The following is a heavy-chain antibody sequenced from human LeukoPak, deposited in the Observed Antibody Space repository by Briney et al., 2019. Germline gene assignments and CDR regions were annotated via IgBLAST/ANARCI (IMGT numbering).Heavy chain of an antibody. J-gene: IGHJ4*02. CDR2: IGSSENYI. CDR1: GFTFSTYS. V-gene: IGHV3-21*01. CDR3: ARELYYYDSSDY. Sequence: PGGSLRLSCAASGFTFSTYSMNWVRQAPGKGLEWVSSIGSSENYIYYADSLKGRFTISRDNAKNSLYLQMNSLRAEDTAVYYCARELYYYDSSDYWGQGTLATVSS. D-gene: IGHD3-22*01.